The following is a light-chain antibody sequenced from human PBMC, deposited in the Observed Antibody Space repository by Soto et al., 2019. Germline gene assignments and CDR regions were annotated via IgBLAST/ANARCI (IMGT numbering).Light chain of an antibody. Sequence: MTQSPAILSVSPGERATLSFRASQSVYSYLAWYQQKPGQAPRLLIYGARSRATGVPDRFSGSGTGTDFTLTISSLQAEDFGVYFCHQYNNWPPSTFGQGTRLEI. V-gene: IGKV3-15*01. CDR2: GAR. CDR1: QSVYSY. J-gene: IGKJ5*01. CDR3: HQYNNWPPST.